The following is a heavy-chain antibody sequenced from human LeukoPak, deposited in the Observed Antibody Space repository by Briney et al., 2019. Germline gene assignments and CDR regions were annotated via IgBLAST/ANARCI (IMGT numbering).Heavy chain of an antibody. CDR1: GYTFTGYY. Sequence: ASVTVSCKASGYTFTGYYMHWVRQAPGQGLEWMGRINPNSGGTNYAQKFQGRVAMTRDTSISTAYMELSRLRSDDTAVYYCALIAAAGNFWGQGTLVTVSS. D-gene: IGHD6-13*01. J-gene: IGHJ4*02. CDR3: ALIAAAGNF. CDR2: INPNSGGT. V-gene: IGHV1-2*06.